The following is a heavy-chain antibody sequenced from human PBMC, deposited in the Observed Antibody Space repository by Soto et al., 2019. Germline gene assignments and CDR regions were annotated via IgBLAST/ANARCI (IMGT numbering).Heavy chain of an antibody. D-gene: IGHD6-13*01. CDR3: AIRYSSSWYLGYYYYYMDV. J-gene: IGHJ6*03. CDR2: IYSGGST. CDR1: GFTVSSNY. V-gene: IGHV3-66*01. Sequence: GGSLRLSCAASGFTVSSNYMSWVRQAPGKGLEWVSVIYSGGSTYYADSVKGRFTISRDNSKNTLYLQMNSLRAEDTAVYYCAIRYSSSWYLGYYYYYMDVWGKGTTVTVSS.